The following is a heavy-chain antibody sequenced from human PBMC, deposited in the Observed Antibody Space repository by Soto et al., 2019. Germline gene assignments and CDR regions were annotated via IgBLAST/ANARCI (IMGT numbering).Heavy chain of an antibody. Sequence: QVQLVQSGAEVKKPGSSVKVSCKASGGTFSSYAIIWVRQAPGQGLEWMGGIIPIFGTANYAQKFQGRVTITADKSTSTAYMELSSLRSEDTAVYYCARGGAYCSGGSCWRDRWFDPWGQGTLVTVSS. V-gene: IGHV1-69*06. CDR1: GGTFSSYA. J-gene: IGHJ5*02. CDR3: ARGGAYCSGGSCWRDRWFDP. D-gene: IGHD2-15*01. CDR2: IIPIFGTA.